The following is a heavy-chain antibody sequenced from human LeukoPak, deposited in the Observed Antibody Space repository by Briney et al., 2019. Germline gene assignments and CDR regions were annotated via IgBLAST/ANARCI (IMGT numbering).Heavy chain of an antibody. D-gene: IGHD6-13*01. Sequence: SETLSLTCAVYGGSFSGYYWSWIRQPPGKGLEWIGEINHSGSTNYNPSLKSRVTISVDTSKNQFSLKLSSVTAADTAVYYCAKGRDLLGIAALGNFDYWGQGTLVTVSS. CDR3: AKGRDLLGIAALGNFDY. CDR1: GGSFSGYY. CDR2: INHSGST. V-gene: IGHV4-34*01. J-gene: IGHJ4*02.